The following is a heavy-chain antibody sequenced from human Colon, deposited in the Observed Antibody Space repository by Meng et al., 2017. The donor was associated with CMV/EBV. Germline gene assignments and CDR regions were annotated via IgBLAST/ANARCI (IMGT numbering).Heavy chain of an antibody. J-gene: IGHJ4*02. CDR2: IKQDGSEK. Sequence: GESLKISCAASGFTFSSYAMSWVRQAPGKGLEWVANIKQDGSEKYYVDSVKGRFTISRDNAKNSLYLQMKSLRVEDTAVYYCARDTAGDYWGQGTLVTVSS. V-gene: IGHV3-7*01. D-gene: IGHD5-18*01. CDR3: ARDTAGDY. CDR1: GFTFSSYA.